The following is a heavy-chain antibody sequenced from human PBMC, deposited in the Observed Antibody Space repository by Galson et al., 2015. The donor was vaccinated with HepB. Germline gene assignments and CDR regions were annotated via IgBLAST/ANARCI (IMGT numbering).Heavy chain of an antibody. J-gene: IGHJ4*02. D-gene: IGHD3-3*01. CDR3: VKDSHYDFWQGSLFEL. CDR2: ISGHAEKI. Sequence: MIWVRQAPGRGLECVSAISGHAEKIYYAESLKGRFTVSRDNSKSTVYLQISGLRVDDTAVYYCVKDSHYDFWQGSLFELWGQGTPVTVAS. V-gene: IGHV3-23*01.